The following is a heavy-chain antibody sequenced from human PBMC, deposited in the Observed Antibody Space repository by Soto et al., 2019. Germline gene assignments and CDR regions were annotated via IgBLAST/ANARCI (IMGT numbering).Heavy chain of an antibody. J-gene: IGHJ6*02. CDR3: ARAATDTIFGVVSYGMDV. D-gene: IGHD3-3*01. V-gene: IGHV3-30-3*01. Sequence: GGSLRLSXAASGFTFSSYAMHWVRQAPGKGLEWVAVISYDGSNKYYADSVKGRFTISRDNSKNTLYLQMNSLRAEDTAVYYCARAATDTIFGVVSYGMDVWGQGTTVTVSS. CDR2: ISYDGSNK. CDR1: GFTFSSYA.